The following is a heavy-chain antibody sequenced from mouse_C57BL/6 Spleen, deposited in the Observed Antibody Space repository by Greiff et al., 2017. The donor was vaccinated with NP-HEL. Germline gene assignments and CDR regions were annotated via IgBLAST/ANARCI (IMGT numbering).Heavy chain of an antibody. V-gene: IGHV5-6*01. CDR1: GFTFSSYG. J-gene: IGHJ2*01. Sequence: EVQVVESGGDLVKPGGSLKLSCAASGFTFSSYGMSWVRQTPDKRLEWVATISSGGSYTYYPASVKGRFTISRDNAKNTLYLQMSSLKSEDTAMYYCARVKPYYFDYGGQGTTLTVSS. CDR2: ISSGGSYT. D-gene: IGHD6-1*01. CDR3: ARVKPYYFDY.